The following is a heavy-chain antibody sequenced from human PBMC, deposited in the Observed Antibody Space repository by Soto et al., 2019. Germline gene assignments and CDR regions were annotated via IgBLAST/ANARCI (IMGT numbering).Heavy chain of an antibody. V-gene: IGHV5-51*01. CDR2: IYPGDSDT. Sequence: GESLKISFKASGYMFTTYWIGWVRQVPGKGLEWMALIYPGDSDTRYSPSFLGQVIISADKSITTAYLQWGSLKASDTALYYCATLSMVDSFDLWGPGTMVTVSS. CDR1: GYMFTTYW. CDR3: ATLSMVDSFDL. D-gene: IGHD2-8*01. J-gene: IGHJ3*01.